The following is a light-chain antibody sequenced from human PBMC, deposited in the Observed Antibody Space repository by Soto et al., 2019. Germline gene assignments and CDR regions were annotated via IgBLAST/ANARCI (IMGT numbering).Light chain of an antibody. CDR3: QQRSDWPLT. Sequence: EIVLTQSPATLSFSPGERAALSCRASQGVSSQLAWYQQKPGQAPRLLIYDTSNRATGIPARFSGSGSGTDFTLTISSLEPEDFAVYYCQQRSDWPLTFGGGTKVEIK. V-gene: IGKV3-11*01. CDR1: QGVSSQ. J-gene: IGKJ4*01. CDR2: DTS.